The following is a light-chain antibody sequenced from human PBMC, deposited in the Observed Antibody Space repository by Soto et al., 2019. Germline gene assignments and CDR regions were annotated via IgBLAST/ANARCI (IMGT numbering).Light chain of an antibody. J-gene: IGLJ2*01. CDR1: NIGSKN. Sequence: SYELTQPLSVSVALGQTARITCGGNNIGSKNVHWYQQKPGQAPVLVIHRDSNRPSGIPERFSGSNSGNTATLTISRAQAGDEADYYCQVWDSSTVIFGGGTQLTVL. CDR2: RDS. CDR3: QVWDSSTVI. V-gene: IGLV3-9*01.